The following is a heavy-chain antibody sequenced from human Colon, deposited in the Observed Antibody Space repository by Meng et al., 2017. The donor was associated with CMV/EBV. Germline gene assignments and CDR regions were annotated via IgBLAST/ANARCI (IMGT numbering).Heavy chain of an antibody. Sequence: GESLKISCTASGFSLMTYTMIWVRQAPGKVLEWVTSINSNGRGSFYADSVKGRFTVSRDNAKKSVYLEMNSLRGDDTAVYYCATAGGYSNNVYGVDPWGQGNLVTVSS. J-gene: IGHJ5*02. CDR1: GFSLMTYT. V-gene: IGHV3-21*01. CDR3: ATAGGYSNNVYGVDP. D-gene: IGHD2-8*01. CDR2: INSNGRGS.